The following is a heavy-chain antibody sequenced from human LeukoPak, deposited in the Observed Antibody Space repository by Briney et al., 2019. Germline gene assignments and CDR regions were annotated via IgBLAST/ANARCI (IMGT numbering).Heavy chain of an antibody. CDR1: GFTFSSYA. D-gene: IGHD3-3*02. Sequence: GGSLRLSCAASGFTFSSYAMSRVRQAPGKGLEWVSTISGSGGSTYYADSVKGRFTTSRDNSKNTLYLQMNSLRPEDTAVYYCVRDSRPPDSIHFWSVNLFDPWGQGTLVTVSS. CDR3: VRDSRPPDSIHFWSVNLFDP. CDR2: ISGSGGST. V-gene: IGHV3-23*01. J-gene: IGHJ5*02.